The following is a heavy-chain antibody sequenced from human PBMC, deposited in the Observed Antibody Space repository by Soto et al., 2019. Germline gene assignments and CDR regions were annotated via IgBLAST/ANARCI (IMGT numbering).Heavy chain of an antibody. CDR1: GGTFSSYA. Sequence: VASVKVSCKASGGTFSSYAISWVRQAPGQGLEWMGRIIPILGIANYAQKFQGRVTITADESTSTAYMELSSLRSEDTAVYYCARDSFMTTVTTNAFDIWGQGTMVTVSS. D-gene: IGHD4-17*01. J-gene: IGHJ3*02. CDR3: ARDSFMTTVTTNAFDI. V-gene: IGHV1-69*04. CDR2: IIPILGIA.